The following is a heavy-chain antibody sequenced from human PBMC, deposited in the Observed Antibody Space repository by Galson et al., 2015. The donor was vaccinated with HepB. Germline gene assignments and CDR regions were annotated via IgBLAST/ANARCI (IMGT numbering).Heavy chain of an antibody. Sequence: SLRLSCAASGFTFSSYSMDWVRQAPGKGLEWVSSISSSSSYIYYADSVKGRFTISRDNAKNSLYLQMNSLRAEDTAVYYCAREGSSWLRRTFDYWGQGTLVTVSS. CDR3: AREGSSWLRRTFDY. CDR2: ISSSSSYI. V-gene: IGHV3-21*01. D-gene: IGHD6-13*01. CDR1: GFTFSSYS. J-gene: IGHJ4*02.